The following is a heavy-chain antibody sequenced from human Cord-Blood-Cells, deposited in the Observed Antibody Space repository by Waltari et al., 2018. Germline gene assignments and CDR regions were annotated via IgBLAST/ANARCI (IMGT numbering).Heavy chain of an antibody. J-gene: IGHJ1*01. CDR1: GFTFSSYW. Sequence: EVQLVESGGGLVQPGGSLRLSCAASGFTFSSYWMHWVRQAPGKGLVWVSRIKSDGSSTSYADAGKGRFTISRDNAKNTLYLQMNSLRAEDTAVYYCARDSGLLWFGELSHWGQGTLVTVSS. V-gene: IGHV3-74*01. CDR3: ARDSGLLWFGELSH. CDR2: IKSDGSST. D-gene: IGHD3-10*01.